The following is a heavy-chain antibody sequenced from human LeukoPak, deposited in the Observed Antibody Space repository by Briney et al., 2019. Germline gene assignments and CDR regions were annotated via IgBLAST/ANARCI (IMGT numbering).Heavy chain of an antibody. V-gene: IGHV4-39*07. CDR3: ARRAIYTITMVRGVTGFDY. D-gene: IGHD3-10*01. CDR1: GGSISSSSYY. J-gene: IGHJ4*02. Sequence: SETLSLACTVSGGSISSSSYYWGWIRQPPGKGLEWIGSIYYSGSTYYNPSLKSRVTISVDTSKNQFSLKLSSVTAADTAVYYCARRAIYTITMVRGVTGFDYWGQGTLVTVSS. CDR2: IYYSGST.